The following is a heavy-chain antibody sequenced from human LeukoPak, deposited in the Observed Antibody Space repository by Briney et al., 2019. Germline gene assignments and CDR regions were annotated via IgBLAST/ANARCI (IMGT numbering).Heavy chain of an antibody. CDR1: GGSFSGYY. CDR2: INHSGST. V-gene: IGHV4-34*01. CDR3: ARRALVLRFYDY. Sequence: SETLSLTCAGYGGSFSGYYWSWIRQPPGKGLEWIGEINHSGSTNYNPSLKSRVTISVDTSKNQFSLKLSSVTAADTAVYYCARRALVLRFYDYWGQGTLVTVSS. D-gene: IGHD3-3*01. J-gene: IGHJ4*02.